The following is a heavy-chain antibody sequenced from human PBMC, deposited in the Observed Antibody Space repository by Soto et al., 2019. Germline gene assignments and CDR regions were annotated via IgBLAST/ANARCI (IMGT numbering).Heavy chain of an antibody. CDR3: AIDIVVVPAARSPDI. V-gene: IGHV3-15*01. CDR1: GFTFSNAW. D-gene: IGHD2-2*01. J-gene: IGHJ3*02. CDR2: IKSKTDGGTT. Sequence: GGSLRLSCAASGFTFSNAWMSWVRQAPGKGLEWVGRIKSKTDGGTTDYAAPVKGRFTISRDDSKNTLCLQMNSLRAEDTGLYFCAIDIVVVPAARSPDIWGQGTMVTVSS.